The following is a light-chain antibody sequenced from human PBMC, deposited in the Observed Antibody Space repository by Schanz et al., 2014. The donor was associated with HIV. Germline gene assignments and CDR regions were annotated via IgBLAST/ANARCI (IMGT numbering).Light chain of an antibody. V-gene: IGKV1-17*01. CDR2: GAS. Sequence: DILMTQSPSPLSASVGDRVTITCRASQDIRDALGWYQQKPGRAPKRLIYGASNLQSGVPSRFSARGSETEFTLTINSLQPDDYATYYCLQYHAYPWTFGQGTNVDVK. CDR3: LQYHAYPWT. J-gene: IGKJ1*01. CDR1: QDIRDA.